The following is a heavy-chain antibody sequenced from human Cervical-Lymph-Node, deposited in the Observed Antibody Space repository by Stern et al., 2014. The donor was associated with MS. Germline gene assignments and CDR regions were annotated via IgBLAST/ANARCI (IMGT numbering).Heavy chain of an antibody. CDR1: GYTFTNYG. CDR3: ARDPHIAVAGTGGGFDP. J-gene: IGHJ5*02. D-gene: IGHD6-19*01. Sequence: QVQLVESGAEVKKPGASVKVSCKASGYTFTNYGISWVRQAPGQGLEWMGWISGYNDDTNYLEKFQGRVTMTTDTSTSTAYMELRSLRSDDTAVYYCARDPHIAVAGTGGGFDPWGQGTLVTVSS. V-gene: IGHV1-18*01. CDR2: ISGYNDDT.